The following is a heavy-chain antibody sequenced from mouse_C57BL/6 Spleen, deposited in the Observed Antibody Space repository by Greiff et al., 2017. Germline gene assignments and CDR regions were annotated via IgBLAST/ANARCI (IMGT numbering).Heavy chain of an antibody. J-gene: IGHJ2*01. D-gene: IGHD2-4*01. V-gene: IGHV14-3*01. Sequence: EVQLQESVAELVRPGASVKLSCTASGFNIKNTYMHWVKQRPEQGLEWIGRIDPANGNTKYAPKFQGKATITADTSSNTAYLQLSSLTSEDTAIYYCATDYDYALYYFDYWGQGTTLTVSS. CDR2: IDPANGNT. CDR1: GFNIKNTY. CDR3: ATDYDYALYYFDY.